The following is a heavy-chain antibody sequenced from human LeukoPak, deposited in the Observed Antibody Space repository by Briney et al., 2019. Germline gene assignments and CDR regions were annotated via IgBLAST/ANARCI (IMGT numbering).Heavy chain of an antibody. V-gene: IGHV4-59*01. Sequence: SETLSLTCTVSGGSISSYYWSWIRQPPGKGLEWIGYIYYSGSTNYNPSLKSRVTISVGTSKNQFSLKLSSVTAADTAVYYCARSMAAVVPPRYYYYGMDVGAKGPRSPSP. CDR3: ARSMAAVVPPRYYYYGMDV. J-gene: IGHJ6*02. CDR1: GGSISSYY. D-gene: IGHD6-25*01. CDR2: IYYSGST.